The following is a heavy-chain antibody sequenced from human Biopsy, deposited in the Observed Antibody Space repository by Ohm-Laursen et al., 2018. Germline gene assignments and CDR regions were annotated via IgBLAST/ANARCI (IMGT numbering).Heavy chain of an antibody. CDR3: ARDSGILNYGNFKYYHYYGMDV. CDR2: VYYTGST. V-gene: IGHV4-59*01. J-gene: IGHJ6*02. D-gene: IGHD4-11*01. CDR1: GDSISSYY. Sequence: SETLSLTCPVSGDSISSYYWSWIRQPPGQGLQWIGYVYYTGSTDYNPSLQSRVSISVDTSRNQVSLTLSSVTAADTAVYYCARDSGILNYGNFKYYHYYGMDVWGQGTKVTVSS.